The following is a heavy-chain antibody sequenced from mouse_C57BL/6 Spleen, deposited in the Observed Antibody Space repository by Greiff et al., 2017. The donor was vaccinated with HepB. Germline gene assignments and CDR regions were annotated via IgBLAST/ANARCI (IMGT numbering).Heavy chain of an antibody. CDR1: GYTFTSYG. D-gene: IGHD4-1*02. Sequence: VKLQQSGAELAWPGASVKLSCKASGYTFTSYGISWVKQRTGQGLEWIGEVYPRSGNTYNNEKFKGKATLTAAQSSSPAYMELRSLTSEDSAVYVGARSTGTSYFDVWGTGTTGTVSS. CDR2: VYPRSGNT. V-gene: IGHV1-81*01. CDR3: ARSTGTSYFDV. J-gene: IGHJ1*03.